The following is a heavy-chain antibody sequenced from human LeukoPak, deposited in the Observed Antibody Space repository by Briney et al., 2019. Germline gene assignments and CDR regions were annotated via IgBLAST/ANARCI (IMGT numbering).Heavy chain of an antibody. V-gene: IGHV3-23*01. CDR2: ISGSGGST. Sequence: PGGSLRLSCAASGFTFSSYAMNGVRQVPGKGLEWVSTISGSGGSTYYADSVKGRFTISRDNSKNTLYLQMNSLRAEDTAVYYCAEDSDGMDVWGQGTTVTVSS. CDR1: GFTFSSYA. CDR3: AEDSDGMDV. J-gene: IGHJ6*02.